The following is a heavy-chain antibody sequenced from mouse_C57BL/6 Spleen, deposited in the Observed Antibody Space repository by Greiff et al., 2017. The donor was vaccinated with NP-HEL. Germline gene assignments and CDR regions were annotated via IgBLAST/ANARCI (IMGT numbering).Heavy chain of an antibody. Sequence: QVQLQQSDAELVKPGASVKISCKVSGYTFTDHTIHWMKQRPEQGLEWIGYIYPRDGSTKYNEKFKGKATLTADKSSSTAYMQLNSLTSEDSAVYVCARGDYDYDEDYYAMDYWGQGTSVTVSS. CDR3: ARGDYDYDEDYYAMDY. CDR1: GYTFTDHT. CDR2: IYPRDGST. D-gene: IGHD2-4*01. V-gene: IGHV1-78*01. J-gene: IGHJ4*01.